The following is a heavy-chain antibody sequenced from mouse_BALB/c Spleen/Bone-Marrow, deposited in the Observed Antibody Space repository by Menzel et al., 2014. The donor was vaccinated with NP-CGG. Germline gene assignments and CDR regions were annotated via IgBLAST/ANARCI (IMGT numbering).Heavy chain of an antibody. CDR1: GYTFTSYW. D-gene: IGHD2-4*01. V-gene: IGHV1-7*01. CDR3: ARNYDYDGGYCAMDY. CDR2: INPTTGYT. J-gene: IGHJ4*01. Sequence: VQLQQSGTELAKPGASEKMSCKASGYTFTSYWIHWIKQRPGQGLEWIGYINPTTGYTEYNQKFKDKATLTADKSSSTAYIQLSSLTSDDSAVYYCARNYDYDGGYCAMDYWGQGTSVTVSS.